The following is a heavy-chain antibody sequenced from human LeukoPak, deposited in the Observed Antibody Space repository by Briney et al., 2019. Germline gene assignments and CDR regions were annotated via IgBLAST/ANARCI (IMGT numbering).Heavy chain of an antibody. CDR3: ARHVYGKGMYV. J-gene: IGHJ6*04. CDR1: GDSFSGYY. D-gene: IGHD4-17*01. CDR2: IHSSEGT. Sequence: SETLSLTCTVSGDSFSGYYWGWIRQPPGKGLECLGFIHSSEGTAYNPSLRSRLTISIDTSKNQFSLTLSSVTAADTAVYYCARHVYGKGMYVWGKGTTVTVSS. V-gene: IGHV4-59*08.